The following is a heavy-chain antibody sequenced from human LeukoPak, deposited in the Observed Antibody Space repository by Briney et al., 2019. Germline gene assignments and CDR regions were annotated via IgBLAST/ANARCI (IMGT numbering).Heavy chain of an antibody. V-gene: IGHV3-21*01. CDR2: ISSSSSYV. D-gene: IGHD3-22*01. CDR1: GFTFSSYS. J-gene: IGHJ6*02. Sequence: PGGSLRLSCAASGFTFSSYSMNWVRQAPGKGLEWVSSISSSSSYVYYADSVKGRFTISRDNAKNSLYLQMNSLRAEDTAVYYCARDPGTYYYDSSGYYYLDYYYGMDVWGQGTTVTASS. CDR3: ARDPGTYYYDSSGYYYLDYYYGMDV.